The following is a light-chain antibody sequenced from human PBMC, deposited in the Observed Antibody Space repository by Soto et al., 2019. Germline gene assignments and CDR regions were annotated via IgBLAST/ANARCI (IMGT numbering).Light chain of an antibody. J-gene: IGLJ2*01. CDR1: SSNIGSNY. CDR2: RNN. CDR3: AAWDDSLSEV. V-gene: IGLV1-47*01. Sequence: QSVLTQSPSASGTPGQRVTISCSGSSSNIGSNYVYWYQQLPGTAPKLLIYRNNQRPSGVPDRFSGSKSGTSASLAISGLRSEDEADYYCAAWDDSLSEVFGGGTKLTVL.